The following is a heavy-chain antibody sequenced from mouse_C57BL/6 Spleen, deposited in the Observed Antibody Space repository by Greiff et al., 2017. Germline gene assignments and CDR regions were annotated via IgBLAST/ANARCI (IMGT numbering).Heavy chain of an antibody. D-gene: IGHD1-1*01. J-gene: IGHJ2*01. CDR2: ILPGSGST. Sequence: VQLQQSGAELMKPGASVKLSCKATGYTFTGYWIEWVKQRPGHGLEWIGEILPGSGSTTYNEKFKGKATFTAATSSNTAYMQLSSLTTENSAISYCARVDYYGSSYVYFDYWGQGTTLTVSS. V-gene: IGHV1-9*01. CDR1: GYTFTGYW. CDR3: ARVDYYGSSYVYFDY.